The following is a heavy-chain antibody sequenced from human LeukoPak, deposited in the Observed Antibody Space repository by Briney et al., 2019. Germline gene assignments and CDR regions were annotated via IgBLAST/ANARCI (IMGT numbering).Heavy chain of an antibody. V-gene: IGHV4-59*08. D-gene: IGHD2-21*01. CDR3: AKQLQSIWFDP. CDR1: GGSISGYY. J-gene: IGHJ5*02. CDR2: HTGTT. Sequence: SETLSLTCTVSGGSISGYYWSWIRQAPGKGLEWIGYHTGTTNYNPSLKSRVSISVDTSKSQFSLNLTSVTAADTAIYYCAKQLQSIWFDPWGRGILVTVSS.